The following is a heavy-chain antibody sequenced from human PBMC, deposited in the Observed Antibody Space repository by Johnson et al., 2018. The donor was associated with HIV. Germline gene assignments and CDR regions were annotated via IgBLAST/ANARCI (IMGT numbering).Heavy chain of an antibody. D-gene: IGHD3-9*01. CDR2: IGASGGRT. CDR1: GFTFSSYA. CDR3: AREEGTDILTRGDAFDI. J-gene: IGHJ3*02. V-gene: IGHV3-23*04. Sequence: VQLVESGGGLVQPGGSLRLSCAASGFTFSSYAMSWVRQGPGKGLEWVSAIGASGGRTFYADSVKGRFTMSRDNAKKSLYLQMNSLSAEDTAVYYCAREEGTDILTRGDAFDIWGQGTMVTVSS.